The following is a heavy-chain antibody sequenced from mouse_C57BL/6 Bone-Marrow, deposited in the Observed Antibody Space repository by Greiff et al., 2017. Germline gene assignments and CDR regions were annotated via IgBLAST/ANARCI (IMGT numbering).Heavy chain of an antibody. Sequence: EVQGVESGGGLVKPGGSLKLSCAASGFTFSDYGMHWVRQAPEKGLEWVAYISSGSSTISSADTVKGRFTISRDNAKNTLFLQMTSLRSEDTAMYYCARSVLYAMDYWGQGTSVTVSS. CDR2: ISSGSSTI. CDR3: ARSVLYAMDY. V-gene: IGHV5-17*01. CDR1: GFTFSDYG. J-gene: IGHJ4*01.